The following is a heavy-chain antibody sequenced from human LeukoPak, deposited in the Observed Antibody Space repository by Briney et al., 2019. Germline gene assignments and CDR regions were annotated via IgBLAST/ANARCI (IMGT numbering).Heavy chain of an antibody. CDR2: ISHDGSER. CDR3: ARGTYFDLWSGYSNWLDP. V-gene: IGHV3-30*03. CDR1: GFTFSNSG. Sequence: PGGSLRLSCVTSGFTFSNSGMHWVRQAPGTGLEWLAFISHDGSERYFADSVKGRFTISRDNSKSTLYLQMNILREEDTAMYFCARGTYFDLWSGYSNWLDPWGQGTLVTVSS. J-gene: IGHJ5*02. D-gene: IGHD3-3*01.